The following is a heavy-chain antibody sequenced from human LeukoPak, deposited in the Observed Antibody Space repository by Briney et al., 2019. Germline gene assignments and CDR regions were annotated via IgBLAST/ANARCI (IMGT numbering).Heavy chain of an antibody. D-gene: IGHD6-19*01. J-gene: IGHJ4*02. CDR3: AGGSGWYSPDY. Sequence: GGSLRLSCAASGFTFSGSPMHWVRQASGKGLEWVGLIRSTSNSYATAYAASVRGRFTISRDDSKNTAYLQMNSLKTEDTAVYYCAGGSGWYSPDYWGQGALVTVSS. CDR2: IRSTSNSYAT. V-gene: IGHV3-73*01. CDR1: GFTFSGSP.